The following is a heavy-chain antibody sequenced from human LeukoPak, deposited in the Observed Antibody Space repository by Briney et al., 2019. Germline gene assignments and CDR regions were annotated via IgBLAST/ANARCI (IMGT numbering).Heavy chain of an antibody. CDR2: INSDESVI. V-gene: IGHV3-74*03. J-gene: IGHJ6*03. Sequence: GGSLRLSCTVSGFTFRSHKMHWVRQAPGRGLAWVSGINSDESVITYADSVKGRFTISRDNAKNTLYLQMNSLRAEDTAVYYCVREETPEPGYYYYNMDVWGKGTTVTISS. CDR3: VREETPEPGYYYYNMDV. CDR1: GFTFRSHK. D-gene: IGHD1-14*01.